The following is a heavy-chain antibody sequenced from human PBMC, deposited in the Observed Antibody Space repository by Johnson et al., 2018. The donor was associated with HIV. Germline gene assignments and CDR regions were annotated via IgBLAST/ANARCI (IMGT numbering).Heavy chain of an antibody. CDR3: AKSQDKSAYEYDLDI. D-gene: IGHD5-12*01. V-gene: IGHV3-23*04. Sequence: VQLVESGGALVQPGGSLRLSCAASGFTFSSYAMSWVRQAPGKGLVWVSSISGSVGPTYYADSVKGRFTISRDTSKSTLYLQMCSLRAEDTAVYYCAKSQDKSAYEYDLDIWGQGTMVT. CDR1: GFTFSSYA. CDR2: ISGSVGPT. J-gene: IGHJ3*02.